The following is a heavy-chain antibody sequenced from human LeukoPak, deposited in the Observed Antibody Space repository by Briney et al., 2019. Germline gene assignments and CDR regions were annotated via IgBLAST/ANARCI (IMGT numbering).Heavy chain of an antibody. CDR1: GFTFSSYS. CDR3: ARVNSGYGTGWYGGDGY. D-gene: IGHD6-19*01. V-gene: IGHV3-48*01. J-gene: IGHJ4*02. CDR2: IGSSSSTI. Sequence: GALRLSCAASGFTFSSYSMNWVRQAPGKGLEWGSYIGSSSSTIYYADSVKGRFTISRDNAKNSLYLQMNSLRAEDTAVYYCARVNSGYGTGWYGGDGYWGQGTLVTVSS.